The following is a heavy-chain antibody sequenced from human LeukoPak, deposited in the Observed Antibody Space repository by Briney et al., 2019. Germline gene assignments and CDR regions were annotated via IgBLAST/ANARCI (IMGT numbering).Heavy chain of an antibody. CDR1: GGSITSYY. J-gene: IGHJ6*02. Sequence: TPTETLSPTCTVSGGSITSYYWSWIRQPARKGLEWIGRIYTSGSTNYNPSLKSRVTMSVDTSKSQFSLKLSSVTAAVTAVYYCARDLTLYGMDVWGQGTTVTVSS. CDR3: ARDLTLYGMDV. V-gene: IGHV4-4*07. CDR2: IYTSGST.